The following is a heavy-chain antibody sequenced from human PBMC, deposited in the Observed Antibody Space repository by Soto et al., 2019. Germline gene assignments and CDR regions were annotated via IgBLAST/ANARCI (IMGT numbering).Heavy chain of an antibody. CDR1: GYTFTSYG. CDR3: ARVLYDYTKMGPYNWFDP. Sequence: GASVKVSCKASGYTFTSYGISWVRQAPGQGLEWMGWISAYNGNTNYAQKLQGRVTMTTDTSTSTAYLELRSLRSDDTAVYYCARVLYDYTKMGPYNWFDPWGQGPLVTVSS. D-gene: IGHD4-4*01. J-gene: IGHJ5*02. CDR2: ISAYNGNT. V-gene: IGHV1-18*01.